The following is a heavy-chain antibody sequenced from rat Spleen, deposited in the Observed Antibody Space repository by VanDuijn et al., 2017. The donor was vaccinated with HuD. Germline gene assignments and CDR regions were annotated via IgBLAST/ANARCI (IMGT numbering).Heavy chain of an antibody. V-gene: IGHV5S23*01. CDR3: ARQDTSGYSNWFAY. CDR2: ISPSGDST. Sequence: EVQLVESGGGLVQPGRSLKLSCEVSGFTFSNYDMAWVRQAPTKGLEWVASISPSGDSTYYRDSVKGRFIVSRDNAKSTLYLQVDSLRSEDTATYYCARQDTSGYSNWFAYWGQGTLVTVSS. D-gene: IGHD4-3*01. CDR1: GFTFSNYD. J-gene: IGHJ3*01.